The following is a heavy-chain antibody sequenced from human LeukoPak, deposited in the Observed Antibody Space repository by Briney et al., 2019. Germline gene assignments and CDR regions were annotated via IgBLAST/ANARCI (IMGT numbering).Heavy chain of an antibody. D-gene: IGHD3-10*01. J-gene: IGHJ4*02. CDR2: IKRKTDGGTT. Sequence: KSGGALRLSCAASGVTFSNAWMSCVRQAPGEGREWGVRIKRKTDGGTTEYSARVKGRFTISRVDSKNTLYLQVNRLKHEDTAVYYCTTGGAMVRGALFWGQGPLVPVSS. V-gene: IGHV3-15*01. CDR1: GVTFSNAW. CDR3: TTGGAMVRGALF.